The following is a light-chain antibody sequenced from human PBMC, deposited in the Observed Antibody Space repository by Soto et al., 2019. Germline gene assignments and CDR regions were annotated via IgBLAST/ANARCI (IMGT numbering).Light chain of an antibody. J-gene: IGKJ3*01. Sequence: DIQLTQSPSFLAASVGDRVTITCRASQGISSYLAWYQQKPGKAPKLLIYAASTLQSGVPSRFSGSGSGTEFTLTISRRQPEDFATYYCQQLNSYLFTFGPGTKVDIK. V-gene: IGKV1-9*01. CDR2: AAS. CDR1: QGISSY. CDR3: QQLNSYLFT.